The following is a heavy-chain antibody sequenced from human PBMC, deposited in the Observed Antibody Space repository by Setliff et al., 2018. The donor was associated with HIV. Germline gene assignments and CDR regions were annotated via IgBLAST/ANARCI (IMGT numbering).Heavy chain of an antibody. Sequence: SETLSLTCTLSGDSVTTPYYWGWIRQPPGKGLEWVGSIYHSWATYFTPSLKSRVTLSVDTSKNQFSLKLTSVTAADTAVYYCARPFYSGTYNAGSYRFDYWGQGTPVTVSS. J-gene: IGHJ4*02. D-gene: IGHD1-26*01. V-gene: IGHV4-38-2*02. CDR1: GDSVTTPYY. CDR3: ARPFYSGTYNAGSYRFDY. CDR2: IYHSWAT.